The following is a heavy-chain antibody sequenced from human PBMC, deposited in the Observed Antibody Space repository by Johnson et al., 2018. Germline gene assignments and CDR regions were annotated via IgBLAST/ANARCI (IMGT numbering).Heavy chain of an antibody. J-gene: IGHJ6*03. CDR1: GDSISRSNYY. V-gene: IGHV4-39*07. CDR3: ERTPVYSYVSGYYYYMDV. Sequence: QVQLQESGPGLVKPSETLSLICTVSGDSISRSNYYWGWIRQPPGKGLEWIGSIFSSGSPNYNPSLKSRFTISLDTSKNQFSLNLSSVTAAETAVYYCERTPVYSYVSGYYYYMDVWGKGTTVTVSS. CDR2: IFSSGSP. D-gene: IGHD5-18*01.